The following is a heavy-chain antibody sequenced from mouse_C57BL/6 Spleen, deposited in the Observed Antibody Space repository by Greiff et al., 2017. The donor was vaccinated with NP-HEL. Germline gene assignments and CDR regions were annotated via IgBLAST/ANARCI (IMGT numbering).Heavy chain of an antibody. CDR2: IDPNSGGT. D-gene: IGHD2-4*01. CDR3: AREGDYDFPYYFDY. V-gene: IGHV1-72*01. J-gene: IGHJ2*01. CDR1: GYTFTSYW. Sequence: QVQLKQPGAELVKPGASVKLSCKASGYTFTSYWMHWVKQRPGRGLEWIGRIDPNSGGTKYNEKFKSKATLTVDKPSSTAYMQLSSLTSEDSAVYYCAREGDYDFPYYFDYWGQGTTLTVSS.